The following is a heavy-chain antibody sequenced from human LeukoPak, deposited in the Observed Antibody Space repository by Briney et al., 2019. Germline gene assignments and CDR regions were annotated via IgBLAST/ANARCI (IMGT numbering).Heavy chain of an antibody. D-gene: IGHD2-2*02. J-gene: IGHJ4*02. CDR1: GFTFSSYW. CDR3: ASGSYCSSTSCYTNPDY. CDR2: IKQDGSEK. Sequence: GGSLRLSXAASGFTFSSYWMSWVRQSPGEGLEWMANIKQDGSEKYYVDSVKGRFTISRDNAKNSLYLQMNSLRAEDTAVYYCASGSYCSSTSCYTNPDYWGQGTLVTVSS. V-gene: IGHV3-7*01.